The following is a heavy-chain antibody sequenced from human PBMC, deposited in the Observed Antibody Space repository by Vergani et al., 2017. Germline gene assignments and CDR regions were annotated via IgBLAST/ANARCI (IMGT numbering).Heavy chain of an antibody. CDR1: GGTFSSYA. CDR3: ARGRGEMATTLDY. J-gene: IGHJ4*02. Sequence: QVQLVQSGAEVKKPGSSVKVSCKASGGTFSSYAISWVRQAPGQGLEWMGGIIPIFGTANYAQKFQGRVTMTTDTSTSTAYMELRSLRSDDTAVYYCARGRGEMATTLDYWGQGTLVTVSS. V-gene: IGHV1-69*06. D-gene: IGHD5-24*01. CDR2: IIPIFGTA.